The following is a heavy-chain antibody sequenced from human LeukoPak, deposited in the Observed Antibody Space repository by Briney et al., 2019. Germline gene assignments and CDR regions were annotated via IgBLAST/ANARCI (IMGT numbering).Heavy chain of an antibody. Sequence: GGSLRLSCAASGFTFDDYAMHWVRQAPGKGLEWVSGISWNSGSIGYADSVKGRLTISRDNAKNSLYLQMNSLRAEDTALYYCAKAGIAAAFMADYWGQGTLVTVPS. J-gene: IGHJ4*02. CDR3: AKAGIAAAFMADY. CDR1: GFTFDDYA. D-gene: IGHD6-13*01. V-gene: IGHV3-9*01. CDR2: ISWNSGSI.